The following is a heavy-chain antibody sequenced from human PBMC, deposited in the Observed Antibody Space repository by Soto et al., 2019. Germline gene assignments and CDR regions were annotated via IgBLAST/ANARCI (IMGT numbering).Heavy chain of an antibody. CDR3: ARFWRGPAAIYYYYGMDV. CDR2: IYYSGST. Sequence: QVQLQESGPGLVKPSQTLSLTCTVSGGSISSGGYYWSWIRQHPGKGLEWIGYIYYSGSTYYNPSLKRRVTIAVDTSKNQFSLKLSSVTAADTAVYYCARFWRGPAAIYYYYGMDVWGQGTTVTVSS. CDR1: GGSISSGGYY. V-gene: IGHV4-31*03. D-gene: IGHD2-2*01. J-gene: IGHJ6*02.